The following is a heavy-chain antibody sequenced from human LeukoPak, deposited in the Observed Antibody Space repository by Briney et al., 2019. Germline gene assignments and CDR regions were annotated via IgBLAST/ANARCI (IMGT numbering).Heavy chain of an antibody. D-gene: IGHD2-2*02. CDR2: INWDSGTI. Sequence: PGRSLRLSCAGSGFSFEDYAMYWVRQAPGKGLELVSGINWDSGTIAYADSVKGRFTISRDNAKNSLYLQMNSLRAEDTALYYCAKGAIPKYYYYYMDVWGKGTTVTVSS. J-gene: IGHJ6*03. V-gene: IGHV3-9*01. CDR1: GFSFEDYA. CDR3: AKGAIPKYYYYYMDV.